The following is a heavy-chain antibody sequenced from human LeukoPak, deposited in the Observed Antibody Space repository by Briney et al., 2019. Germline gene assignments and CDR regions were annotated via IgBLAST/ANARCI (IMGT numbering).Heavy chain of an antibody. Sequence: ASVKVSCTASGNTFIGNYIHWVRQARGQGLEWMGWINPNSGGANYAQRFQGRVTMTRDTSVTTAFLDLDRLTSDDTAVYYCVTRSYTSGWPTCGQGNLVTVSS. CDR1: GNTFIGNY. CDR3: VTRSYTSGWPT. V-gene: IGHV1-2*02. D-gene: IGHD6-19*01. CDR2: INPNSGGA. J-gene: IGHJ5*02.